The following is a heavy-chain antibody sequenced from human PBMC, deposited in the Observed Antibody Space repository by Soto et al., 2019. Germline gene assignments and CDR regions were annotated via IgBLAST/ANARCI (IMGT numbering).Heavy chain of an antibody. CDR2: INHSGST. Sequence: QVQLQQWGAGLLKPSETLSLTCAVYGGSFSGYYWSWIRQPPGKGLEWIGEINHSGSTNYNPSLKSRFTISVDSSKNQFSLKLSSVTAADTAVYYCARGDIVVVPAAMVGADYYYYGMDVWGQGTTVTVSS. CDR1: GGSFSGYY. J-gene: IGHJ6*02. CDR3: ARGDIVVVPAAMVGADYYYYGMDV. D-gene: IGHD2-2*01. V-gene: IGHV4-34*01.